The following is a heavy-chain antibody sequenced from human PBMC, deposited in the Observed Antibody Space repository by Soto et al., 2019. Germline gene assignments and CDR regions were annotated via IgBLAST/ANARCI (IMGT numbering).Heavy chain of an antibody. CDR2: IYSGGST. V-gene: IGHV3-53*01. Sequence: EVQLVESGGGLIQPGGSLRLSCAASGFTVSSSYMSWVRQAPGKGLEWVSVIYSGGSTYYADSVKGRFTISRDNSKNPLYLQMNSLRAEDTAVYYCARATVTTTWYFDLWGRGTLVTVSS. J-gene: IGHJ2*01. CDR3: ARATVTTTWYFDL. D-gene: IGHD4-17*01. CDR1: GFTVSSSY.